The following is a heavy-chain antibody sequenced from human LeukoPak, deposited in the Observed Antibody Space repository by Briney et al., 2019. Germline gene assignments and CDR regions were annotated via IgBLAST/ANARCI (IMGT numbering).Heavy chain of an antibody. D-gene: IGHD2-21*02. CDR2: IYHSGST. CDR3: ARYCGGDCKLYYFDY. V-gene: IGHV4-30-2*01. J-gene: IGHJ4*02. CDR1: GGSISSGPYS. Sequence: SETLSLTCAVSGGSISSGPYSWGWIRRAPGKGLEWIGYIYHSGSTYYNPSLKTRVTISVDRSKNQFSLKLNSVTAADTAMYYCARYCGGDCKLYYFDYWGQGTLVTVSS.